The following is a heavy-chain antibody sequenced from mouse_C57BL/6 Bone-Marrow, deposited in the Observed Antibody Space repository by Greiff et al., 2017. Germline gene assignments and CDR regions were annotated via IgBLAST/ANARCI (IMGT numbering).Heavy chain of an antibody. CDR3: AIYYYGIFAY. CDR1: GYTFTSYG. CDR2: IYPRSGNP. D-gene: IGHD1-1*01. V-gene: IGHV1-81*01. Sequence: VQLQQSGAELARPGASVQLSCKASGYTFTSYGISWVKQRTGQGLEWIGEIYPRSGNPYYNEKFKGKATLPADKSSSTAYMELRSLTSEDSAVYFCAIYYYGIFAYWGQGTLVTVSA. J-gene: IGHJ3*01.